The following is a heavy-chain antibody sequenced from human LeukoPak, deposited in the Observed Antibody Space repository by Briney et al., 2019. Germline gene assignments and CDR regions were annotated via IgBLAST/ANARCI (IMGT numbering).Heavy chain of an antibody. CDR1: GGSISSSSYY. CDR2: INHSGST. D-gene: IGHD3-10*01. J-gene: IGHJ4*02. CDR3: ARHPKRPRTYYYGSGSPPILLPDY. Sequence: PSETLSLTSTVSGGSISSSSYYWSWIRQPPGKGLEWIGEINHSGSTNYNPSLKSRVTISVDTSKNQFSLKLSSVTAADTAVYYCARHPKRPRTYYYGSGSPPILLPDYWGQGTLVTVSS. V-gene: IGHV4-39*01.